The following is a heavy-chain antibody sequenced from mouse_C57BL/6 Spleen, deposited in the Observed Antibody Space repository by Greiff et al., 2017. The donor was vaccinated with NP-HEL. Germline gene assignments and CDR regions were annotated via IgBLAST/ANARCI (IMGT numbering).Heavy chain of an antibody. J-gene: IGHJ3*01. CDR2: IYPRSGNT. CDR3: ARLGYGFPSY. Sequence: QVHVKQSGAELARPGASVKLSCKASGYTFTSYGISWVKQRTGQGLEWIGEIYPRSGNTYYNEKFKGKATLTADKSSSTAYMELRSLTSEDSAVYFCARLGYGFPSYWGQGTLVTVSA. V-gene: IGHV1-81*01. D-gene: IGHD1-1*01. CDR1: GYTFTSYG.